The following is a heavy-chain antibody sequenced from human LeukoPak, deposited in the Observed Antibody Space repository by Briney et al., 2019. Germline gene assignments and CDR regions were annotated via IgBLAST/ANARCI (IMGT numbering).Heavy chain of an antibody. CDR2: ISYDGSNK. D-gene: IGHD3-3*01. CDR1: GFTFSSYG. J-gene: IGHJ4*02. V-gene: IGHV3-30*18. Sequence: GGSPRLSCAASGFTFSSYGMHWVRQAPGKGLEWVAVISYDGSNKYYADSVKGRFTISRDNSKNTLYLQMNSLRAEDTAVYYCAKDLITTTRQVWGQGTLVTVSS. CDR3: AKDLITTTRQV.